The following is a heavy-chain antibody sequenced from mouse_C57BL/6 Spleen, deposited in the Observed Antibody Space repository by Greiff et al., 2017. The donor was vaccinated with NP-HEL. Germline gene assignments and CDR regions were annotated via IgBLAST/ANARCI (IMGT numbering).Heavy chain of an antibody. CDR2: ISSGSSTI. D-gene: IGHD1-1*01. Sequence: EVKLVESGGGLVKPGGSLKLSCAASGFTFSDYGMHWVRQAPEKGLEWVAYISSGSSTISYADTVKGRFTITRDNAKNTLFLQMTSLRSEDTAMYYCARYYYDYWGQGTTLTGSS. CDR1: GFTFSDYG. CDR3: ARYYYDY. J-gene: IGHJ2*01. V-gene: IGHV5-17*01.